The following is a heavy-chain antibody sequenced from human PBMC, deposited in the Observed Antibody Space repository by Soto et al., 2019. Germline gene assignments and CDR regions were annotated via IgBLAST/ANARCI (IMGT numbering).Heavy chain of an antibody. CDR3: ARAHTTAYHGAYFQSGPAY. CDR1: GYTFNMYG. J-gene: IGHJ4*01. V-gene: IGHV1-3*01. CDR2: INAGNGNT. Sequence: GASVKVSWKASGYTFNMYGIHWGRQAPGQSPEWMGWINAGNGNTKYSQSLHDRVAISRDTSASAAYMELFSLRSEDTALYYCARAHTTAYHGAYFQSGPAYWG. D-gene: IGHD1-1*01.